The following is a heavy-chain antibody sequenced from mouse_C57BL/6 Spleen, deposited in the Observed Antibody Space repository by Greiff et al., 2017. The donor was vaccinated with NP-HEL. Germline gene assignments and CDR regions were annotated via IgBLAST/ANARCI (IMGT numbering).Heavy chain of an antibody. Sequence: QVQLQQPGTELVKPGASVKLSCKASGYTFTSYWMHWVKQRPGQVLEWIGNINPSNGGTNYNEKFKSKATLTVDKSSSTAYMQLSSLTSEDSAVYYCARWTYYSNYGEGMAMDYWGQGTSVTVSS. CDR2: INPSNGGT. J-gene: IGHJ4*01. CDR1: GYTFTSYW. D-gene: IGHD2-5*01. CDR3: ARWTYYSNYGEGMAMDY. V-gene: IGHV1-53*01.